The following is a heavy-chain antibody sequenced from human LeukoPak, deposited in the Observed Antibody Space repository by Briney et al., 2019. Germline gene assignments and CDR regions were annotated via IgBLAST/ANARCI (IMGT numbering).Heavy chain of an antibody. J-gene: IGHJ3*02. CDR2: IYTSGST. Sequence: SETLSLTCTVSGGSISSGSYYWSWIRQPAGKGLEWIGRIYTSGSTNYNPSLKSRVTISVAKNQFSLKLSSVTAADTAVYYCARSDGYGLVGIWGQGTMVTVSS. D-gene: IGHD3-10*01. CDR3: ARSDGYGLVGI. CDR1: GGSISSGSYY. V-gene: IGHV4-61*02.